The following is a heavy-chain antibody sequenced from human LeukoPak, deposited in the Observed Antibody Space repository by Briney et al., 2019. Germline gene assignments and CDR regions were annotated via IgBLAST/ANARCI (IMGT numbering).Heavy chain of an antibody. CDR3: ARTLVVVMYYGMDV. D-gene: IGHD3-22*01. J-gene: IGHJ6*02. CDR1: GFTFSSYA. Sequence: GGSLILSCAASGFTFSSYAMHWVRQAPGKGLEWVAVISYDGSNKYYADSVKGRFTISRDNSKNTLYLQMNSLRAEDTAVYYCARTLVVVMYYGMDVWGQGTTVTVSS. V-gene: IGHV3-30-3*01. CDR2: ISYDGSNK.